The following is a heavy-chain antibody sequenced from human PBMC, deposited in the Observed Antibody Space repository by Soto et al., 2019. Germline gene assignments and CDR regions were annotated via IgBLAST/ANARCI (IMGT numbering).Heavy chain of an antibody. CDR3: ARAGSTRGSWYGIGYYGMDV. D-gene: IGHD6-13*01. J-gene: IGHJ6*02. V-gene: IGHV3-33*01. CDR2: IWYDGSNK. Sequence: GGSLRLSCAASGFTFSSYGMHWVRQAPGKGLEWVAVIWYDGSNKYYADSVKGRFTISRDNSKNTLYLQMNSLRAEDTAVYYCARAGSTRGSWYGIGYYGMDVWGQGTTVTVSS. CDR1: GFTFSSYG.